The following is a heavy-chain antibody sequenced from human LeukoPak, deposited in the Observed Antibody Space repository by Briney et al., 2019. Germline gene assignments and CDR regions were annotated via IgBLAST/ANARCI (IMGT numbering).Heavy chain of an antibody. CDR3: ARERVENQQLVGGNY. CDR1: GLTVSSNY. Sequence: GGSLRLSCAASGLTVSSNYKSWVRQAPGKGLEWVSVIYSGGSTYYADSVKGRFTISRDNSKNTLYLQMNSLRAEDTAVYYCARERVENQQLVGGNYWGQGTLVTVSS. J-gene: IGHJ4*02. V-gene: IGHV3-66*01. CDR2: IYSGGST. D-gene: IGHD6-6*01.